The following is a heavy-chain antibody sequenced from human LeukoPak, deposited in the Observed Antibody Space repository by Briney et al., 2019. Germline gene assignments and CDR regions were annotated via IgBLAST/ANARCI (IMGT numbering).Heavy chain of an antibody. CDR2: IKEDGSEK. CDR1: GFTFSESW. J-gene: IGHJ4*02. Sequence: GGSLRLSCAASGFTFSESWMTWVRQAPGKGLERVANIKEDGSEKYHVHSVKGRFTIYRDNAQDSLSLQMNSLRAEDTGIYYCARGRGSPDYWGRGTLVTVSS. D-gene: IGHD2-15*01. CDR3: ARGRGSPDY. V-gene: IGHV3-7*01.